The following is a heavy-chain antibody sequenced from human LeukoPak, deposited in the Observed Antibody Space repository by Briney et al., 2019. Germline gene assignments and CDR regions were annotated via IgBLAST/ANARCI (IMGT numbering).Heavy chain of an antibody. D-gene: IGHD4-17*01. CDR2: IRYDGSTK. Sequence: GGSLRLSCAASGFTFSSYSMQWVRQAPGKGLEWVAFIRYDGSTKYYADSVKGRFTISRDNSKNTLYLQMNSLRAEDTAVYYCAKAVLTTVTFLVYWGQGTLVTVSS. J-gene: IGHJ4*02. CDR1: GFTFSSYS. CDR3: AKAVLTTVTFLVY. V-gene: IGHV3-30*02.